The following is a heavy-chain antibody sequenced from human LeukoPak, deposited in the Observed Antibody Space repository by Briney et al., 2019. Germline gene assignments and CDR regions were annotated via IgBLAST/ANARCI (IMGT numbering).Heavy chain of an antibody. CDR2: IYYSGST. CDR1: GGSISSGGYY. J-gene: IGHJ6*02. CDR3: SGSYYGEDYYYYGMDV. V-gene: IGHV4-31*03. Sequence: SETLSLTCTVSGGSISSGGYYWSWIRQHPGKGLEWIGYIYYSGSTYYNPSLKSRVTISVDTSKNQFSLKLSSVTAADTAVYYCSGSYYGEDYYYYGMDVWGQGTTVTVSS. D-gene: IGHD3-10*01.